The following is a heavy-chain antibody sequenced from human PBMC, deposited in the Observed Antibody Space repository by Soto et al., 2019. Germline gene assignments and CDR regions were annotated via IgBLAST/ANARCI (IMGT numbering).Heavy chain of an antibody. CDR1: GGTFSSYA. D-gene: IGHD2-2*01. Sequence: GASVKVSCKASGGTFSSYAISWVRQAPGQGLEWMGGIIPIFGTANYAQKFQGRVMITADESTSTAYMELSSLRSEDTAVYYCARGGCSSTSCYLDYWGQGTLVTVSS. CDR2: IIPIFGTA. V-gene: IGHV1-69*13. J-gene: IGHJ4*02. CDR3: ARGGCSSTSCYLDY.